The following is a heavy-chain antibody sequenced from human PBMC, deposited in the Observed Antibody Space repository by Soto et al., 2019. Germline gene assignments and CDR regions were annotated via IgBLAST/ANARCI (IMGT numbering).Heavy chain of an antibody. V-gene: IGHV4-59*12. D-gene: IGHD6-13*01. CDR3: ARGGLGRYSSSWYGYYYYGMDV. J-gene: IGHJ6*02. CDR1: GGSMSSYY. Sequence: SETLSLTCTVSGGSMSSYYWSWIRQPPGKGLEWIGYIYYSGSTNYNPSLKSRVTMSVDTPKNQFSLKLSSVTAADTAVYYCARGGLGRYSSSWYGYYYYGMDVWGQGTTVTVSS. CDR2: IYYSGST.